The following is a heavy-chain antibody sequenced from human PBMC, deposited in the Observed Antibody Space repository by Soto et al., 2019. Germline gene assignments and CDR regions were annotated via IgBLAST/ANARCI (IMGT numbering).Heavy chain of an antibody. CDR3: AKDDFTDRGDDYYDY. V-gene: IGHV3-23*01. D-gene: IGHD2-21*02. CDR2: IGASGDIT. J-gene: IGHJ4*02. Sequence: LRLSCAASGFSFTNFAMSWVRQAPGKGLEWVAGIGASGDITWYADSVKGRLSISRDNSKNTLYLQLNSLRFEDTAVYYCAKDDFTDRGDDYYDYWGPGTLVTVSS. CDR1: GFSFTNFA.